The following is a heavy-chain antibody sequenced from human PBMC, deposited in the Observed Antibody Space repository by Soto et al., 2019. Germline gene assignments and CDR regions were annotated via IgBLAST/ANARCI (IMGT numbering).Heavy chain of an antibody. V-gene: IGHV1-46*01. J-gene: IGHJ4*02. CDR3: ARDLEYSSSWYERENYFDY. CDR2: INPSGGST. D-gene: IGHD6-13*01. Sequence: VASVKVSCKASGYTFTRYYMHWVRQAPGQGLEWMGIINPSGGSTSYAQKFQGRVTMTRDTSTSTVYMELSSLRSEDTAVYYCARDLEYSSSWYERENYFDYWGQGTLVTVSS. CDR1: GYTFTRYY.